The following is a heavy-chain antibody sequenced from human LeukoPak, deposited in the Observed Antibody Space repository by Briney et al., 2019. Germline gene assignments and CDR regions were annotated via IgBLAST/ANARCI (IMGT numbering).Heavy chain of an antibody. D-gene: IGHD3-16*02. CDR3: ASVPLGELSLSSPGY. CDR1: GFPFRSYA. Sequence: GGSLRLSCAASGFPFRSYAMHWVRQAPGKGLEWVAFIRYDGSYKYYADSVKGRFTISRDNAKKSLYLQMNSLRAEDTAVYYCASVPLGELSLSSPGYWGQGTLVTVSS. J-gene: IGHJ4*02. CDR2: IRYDGSYK. V-gene: IGHV3-30*02.